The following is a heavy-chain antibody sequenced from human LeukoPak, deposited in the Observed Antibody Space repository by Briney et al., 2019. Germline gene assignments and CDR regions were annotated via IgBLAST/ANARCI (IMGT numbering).Heavy chain of an antibody. V-gene: IGHV1-2*02. J-gene: IGHJ3*02. CDR3: ARDQSSGWYGDAFDI. CDR2: INPNSGGT. CDR1: GYTFTGYY. D-gene: IGHD6-19*01. Sequence: ASVKVSCKASGYTFTGYYMHWVRQAPGQGLEWMGWINPNSGGTNYAQKFQGRVTMTRDTSISTAYMELSRLRSDDTAVYYCARDQSSGWYGDAFDIWGQGTMVTVSS.